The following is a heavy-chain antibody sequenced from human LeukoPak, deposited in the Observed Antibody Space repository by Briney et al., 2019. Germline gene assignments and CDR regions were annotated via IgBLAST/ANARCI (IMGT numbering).Heavy chain of an antibody. V-gene: IGHV5-51*01. Sequence: GESLKISCKGSGYSFTSYWIGWVRQMPGKGLEWMGIIYPGDSDTRYSPSFPGQVTISADKSISTAYLQWSSLKASDTAMYYCARPDTAMIDAFDIWGQGTMVTVSS. D-gene: IGHD5-18*01. CDR1: GYSFTSYW. J-gene: IGHJ3*02. CDR3: ARPDTAMIDAFDI. CDR2: IYPGDSDT.